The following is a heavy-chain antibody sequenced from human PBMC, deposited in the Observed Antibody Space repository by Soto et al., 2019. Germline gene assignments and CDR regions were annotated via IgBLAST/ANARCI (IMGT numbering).Heavy chain of an antibody. CDR2: TYYGSKWYN. CDR1: GDSVSSNSAA. D-gene: IGHD1-7*01. CDR3: ARGHTATTRWAYYFYGREV. Sequence: SQTLALTCAISGDSVSSNSAAWNWIRQSPSRGLEWLGRTYYGSKWYNDYAVSVKSRITINPDTSKNQFSLQLNSVTPEDTAVYSSARGHTATTRWAYYFYGREVLGHGNTVNFSS. J-gene: IGHJ6*02. V-gene: IGHV6-1*01.